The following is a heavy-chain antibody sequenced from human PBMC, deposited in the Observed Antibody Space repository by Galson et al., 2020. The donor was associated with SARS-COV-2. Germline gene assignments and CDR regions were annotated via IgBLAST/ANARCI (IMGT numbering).Heavy chain of an antibody. CDR1: GGSFSGYY. V-gene: IGHV4-34*01. Sequence: SETLSLTCAVYGGSFSGYYWSWIRQPPGKGLEWIGEINHSGSTNSNPSPKSRVTISVDTSKNQFSLKLSSVTAAATAVYYCARVRPLMYYDLLSGSPQGVFYGMDVWGQGTTVTVSS. CDR3: ARVRPLMYYDLLSGSPQGVFYGMDV. J-gene: IGHJ6*02. CDR2: INHSGST. D-gene: IGHD3-3*01.